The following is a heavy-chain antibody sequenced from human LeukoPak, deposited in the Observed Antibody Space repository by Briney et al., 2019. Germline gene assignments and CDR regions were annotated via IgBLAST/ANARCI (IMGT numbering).Heavy chain of an antibody. V-gene: IGHV1-8*02. CDR2: MNPNNGNA. J-gene: IGHJ4*02. CDR1: GYTFTGYY. D-gene: IGHD6-19*01. Sequence: ASVKVSCKASGYTFTGYYMHWVRQAPGQGPEWMGWMNPNNGNAGYAQKFQGRVTMTRDTSINTAYMELSSLTSDDTAVYYCARALSGCILCFDYWGQGTLVTVSS. CDR3: ARALSGCILCFDY.